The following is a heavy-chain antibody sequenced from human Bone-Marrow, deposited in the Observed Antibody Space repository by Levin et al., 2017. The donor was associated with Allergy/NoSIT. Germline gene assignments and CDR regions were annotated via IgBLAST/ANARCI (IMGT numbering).Heavy chain of an antibody. CDR1: GGSISSGDYY. J-gene: IGHJ4*02. V-gene: IGHV4-30-4*01. CDR2: IYYSGST. CDR3: ARDNRRSGYSYGELDY. Sequence: SETLSLTCTVSGGSISSGDYYWSWIRQPPGKGLEWIGYIYYSGSTYYNPSLKSRVTISVDTSKNQFSLKLSSVTAADTAVYYCARDNRRSGYSYGELDYWGQGTLVTVSS. D-gene: IGHD5-18*01.